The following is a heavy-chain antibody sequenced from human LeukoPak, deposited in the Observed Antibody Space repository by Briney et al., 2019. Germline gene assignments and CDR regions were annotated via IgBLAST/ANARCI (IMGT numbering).Heavy chain of an antibody. Sequence: PSETLSLTCTVSGGSISSSSYYWGWIRQPPGKGLERIGSIYYSGSTYYNPSLKSRVTISVDTSKNQFSLKLSSVTAADTAVYYCARQGYSSGWYATRGSPDYWGQGTLVTVSS. CDR3: ARQGYSSGWYATRGSPDY. J-gene: IGHJ4*02. V-gene: IGHV4-39*01. CDR2: IYYSGST. CDR1: GGSISSSSYY. D-gene: IGHD6-19*01.